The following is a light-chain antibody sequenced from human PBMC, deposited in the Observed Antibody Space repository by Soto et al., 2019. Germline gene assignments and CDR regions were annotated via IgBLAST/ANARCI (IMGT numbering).Light chain of an antibody. V-gene: IGKV3-15*01. CDR2: GAS. J-gene: IGKJ1*01. CDR1: QNVNSN. Sequence: EIVMTQSPASLSVSPGERATLSCRASQNVNSNLAWYQQKPGQAPRFLICGASTRATGIPARFSGSGSGTEFTLTISSLQSEDFAVYYCHHYNNWPRTFGQGTKV. CDR3: HHYNNWPRT.